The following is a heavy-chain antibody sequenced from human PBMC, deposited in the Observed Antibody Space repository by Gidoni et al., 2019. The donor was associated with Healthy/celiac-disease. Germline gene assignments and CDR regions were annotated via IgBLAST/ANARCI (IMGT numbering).Heavy chain of an antibody. J-gene: IGHJ3*02. CDR1: GDSVSSNSAA. D-gene: IGHD6-19*01. CDR3: ARGGVGIAVAGPMVAFDI. Sequence: QVQLQQSGPGLVKPSQTLSLTCAISGDSVSSNSAAWNWIRQSPSRGLEWLGRTYYRSKWYNDYAVSVKSRITINPDTSKNQFSLQLNSVTPEDTAVYYCARGGVGIAVAGPMVAFDIWGQGTMVTVSS. CDR2: TYYRSKWYN. V-gene: IGHV6-1*01.